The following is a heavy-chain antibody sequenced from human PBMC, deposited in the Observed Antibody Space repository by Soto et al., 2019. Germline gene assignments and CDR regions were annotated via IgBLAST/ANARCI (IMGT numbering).Heavy chain of an antibody. J-gene: IGHJ5*02. CDR1: GFTFDSYG. D-gene: IGHD4-17*01. V-gene: IGHV3-30*18. CDR3: AKDLLPNTVTTCGS. CDR2: ISSDGNNK. Sequence: QMQLVESGGGVVQPGRSLRLSCAASGFTFDSYGMHWVRQAPGKGLEWVAVISSDGNNKYYAVSVKGRFTISRDNFKNTLYLQMSSLRADDTAVYYCAKDLLPNTVTTCGSWGQGNLVSVSS.